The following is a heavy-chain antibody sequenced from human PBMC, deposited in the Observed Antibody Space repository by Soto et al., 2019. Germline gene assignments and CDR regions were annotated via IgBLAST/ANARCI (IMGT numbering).Heavy chain of an antibody. D-gene: IGHD3-10*01. CDR2: IYYSGST. CDR3: ARSWFGGWLDP. V-gene: IGHV4-59*01. CDR1: GGSISSYY. Sequence: SDTLSLTCTVSGGSISSYYWSWIRQPPGKGLEWIGYIYYSGSTNYNPSLKSRVTISVDTSKNQFSLKLSSVTAADTAVYYCARSWFGGWLDPWGQGTLVTVSS. J-gene: IGHJ5*02.